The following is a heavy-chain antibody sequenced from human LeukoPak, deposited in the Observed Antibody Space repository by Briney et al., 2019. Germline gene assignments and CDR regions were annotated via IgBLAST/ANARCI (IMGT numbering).Heavy chain of an antibody. CDR2: ITGDGATT. Sequence: GGSLRLSCAASGLTFSTYAMSWVRQAPGEGLEWVSAITGDGATTYYADSVKGRFTISRDNSKNTLYLQMNSLRAEGTAVYFCAKGSAGHDYWGQGTLVTVSS. D-gene: IGHD6-13*01. V-gene: IGHV3-23*01. CDR1: GLTFSTYA. CDR3: AKGSAGHDY. J-gene: IGHJ4*02.